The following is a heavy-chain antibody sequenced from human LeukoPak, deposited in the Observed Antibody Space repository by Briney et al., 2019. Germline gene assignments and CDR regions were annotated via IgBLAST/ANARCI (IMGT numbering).Heavy chain of an antibody. CDR3: ASLESGNRWSYSDL. CDR2: IYASGST. D-gene: IGHD1-14*01. Sequence: SETLSLTCTVSGGSISSYYWSWIRQPPGKGLEWIGYIYASGSTSYNPSLRSRVTMSEDTSKNQLSLKLRSLTAADTAVYYCASLESGNRWSYSDLWGQGTLVTVSS. V-gene: IGHV4-59*12. CDR1: GGSISSYY. J-gene: IGHJ4*02.